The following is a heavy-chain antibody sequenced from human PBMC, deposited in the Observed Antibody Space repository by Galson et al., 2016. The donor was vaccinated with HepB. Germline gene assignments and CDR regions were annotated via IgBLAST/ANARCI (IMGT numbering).Heavy chain of an antibody. CDR2: ISISTTSI. Sequence: SLRLSCAASGFTFSIYSMNWVRQAPGKGLEWVSYISISTTSIYYADSVKGRFTISRDNAKNSLYLQMNSLRAEDTAVYYCARMWDVWGTYIDAFDVWGQGTMVTVSS. D-gene: IGHD3-16*01. CDR1: GFTFSIYS. CDR3: ARMWDVWGTYIDAFDV. V-gene: IGHV3-21*01. J-gene: IGHJ3*01.